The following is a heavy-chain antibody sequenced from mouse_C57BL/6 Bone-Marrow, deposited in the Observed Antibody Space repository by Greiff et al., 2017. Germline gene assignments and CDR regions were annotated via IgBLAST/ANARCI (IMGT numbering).Heavy chain of an antibody. CDR2: IYPGSGST. J-gene: IGHJ3*01. D-gene: IGHD2-2*01. CDR1: GYTFTSYW. V-gene: IGHV1-55*01. Sequence: QVQLQQPGAELVKPGASVKMSCKASGYTFTSYWITWVKQRPGQGLEWIGDIYPGSGSTNYNEKFKSKATLTVDTSSSTAYMQLSSLTSEDSAVYYCAREGVYYGYDEGAWFAYWGQGTLVTVSA. CDR3: AREGVYYGYDEGAWFAY.